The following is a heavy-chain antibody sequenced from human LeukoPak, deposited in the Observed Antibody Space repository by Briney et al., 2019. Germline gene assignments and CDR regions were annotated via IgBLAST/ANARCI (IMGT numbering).Heavy chain of an antibody. Sequence: ASVKVSCKASGYTFTGYYMHWVRQAPGQGLEWMGWINPNSGGTNYAQKSQGRVTMTRDTSISTAYMELSRLRSDDTAVYYCASRSSSSWSWFDPWGQGTLVTVSS. CDR2: INPNSGGT. D-gene: IGHD6-13*01. CDR1: GYTFTGYY. CDR3: ASRSSSSWSWFDP. J-gene: IGHJ5*02. V-gene: IGHV1-2*02.